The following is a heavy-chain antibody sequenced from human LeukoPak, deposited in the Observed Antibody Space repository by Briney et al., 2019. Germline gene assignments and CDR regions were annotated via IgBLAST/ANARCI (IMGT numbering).Heavy chain of an antibody. D-gene: IGHD5-18*01. J-gene: IGHJ4*02. CDR1: GYRFTSYW. CDR2: IYPGDSDT. V-gene: IGHV5-51*01. Sequence: GESLKISCKGSGYRFTSYWIGWVRPMPGKGLEWMGIIYPGDSDTRYSPSFQGQVTISADKSISTAYLQWSSLKASDTAMYYCARQGGGYSYGSYYFDYWGQGTLVTVSS. CDR3: ARQGGGYSYGSYYFDY.